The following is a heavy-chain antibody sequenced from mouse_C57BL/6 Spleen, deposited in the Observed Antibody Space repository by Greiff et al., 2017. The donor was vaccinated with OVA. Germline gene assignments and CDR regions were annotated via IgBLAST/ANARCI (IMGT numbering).Heavy chain of an antibody. Sequence: QVQLQQPGAELVMPGASVKLSCKASGYTFTSYWMHWVKQRPGQGLEWIGEIDPSDSYTNYNQKFKGKSTLTVDKSSSTAYMQLSSLTSEDSAVYYCARVGSSFLRYFDVWGTGTTVTVSS. D-gene: IGHD1-1*01. CDR3: ARVGSSFLRYFDV. J-gene: IGHJ1*03. V-gene: IGHV1-69*01. CDR1: GYTFTSYW. CDR2: IDPSDSYT.